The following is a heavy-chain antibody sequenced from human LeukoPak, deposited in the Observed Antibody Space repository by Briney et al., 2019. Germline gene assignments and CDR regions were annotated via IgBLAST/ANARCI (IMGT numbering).Heavy chain of an antibody. D-gene: IGHD3-3*01. CDR1: GFNVGSKH. CDR2: IWYDGTNA. Sequence: GGSLRLSCAASGFNVGSKHMNWVRQAPGKGLDWVAVIWYDGTNANYADSVKGRFTISRDNSKNMLYLQMNSLRAEDTAVYYCAKEIRFWSGIWNFDYWGQGTLVTVSS. V-gene: IGHV3-33*06. J-gene: IGHJ4*02. CDR3: AKEIRFWSGIWNFDY.